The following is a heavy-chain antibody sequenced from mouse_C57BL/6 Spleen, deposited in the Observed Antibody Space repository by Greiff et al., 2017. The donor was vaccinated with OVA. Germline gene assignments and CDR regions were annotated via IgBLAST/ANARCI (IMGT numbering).Heavy chain of an antibody. V-gene: IGHV5-6*01. Sequence: EVNLVESGGDLVKPGGSLKLSCAASGFTFSSYGMSWVRQTPDKRLEWVATISSGGSYTYYPDSVKGRFTISRDNAKNTLYLQMSSLKSEDTAMYYCARHSAGDYLDYWGQGTTLTVSS. CDR3: ARHSAGDYLDY. J-gene: IGHJ2*01. CDR2: ISSGGSYT. CDR1: GFTFSSYG.